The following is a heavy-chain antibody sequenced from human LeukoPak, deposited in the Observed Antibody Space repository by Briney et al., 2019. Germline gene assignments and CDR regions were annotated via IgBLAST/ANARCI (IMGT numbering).Heavy chain of an antibody. CDR1: GFTFSSYA. J-gene: IGHJ5*02. D-gene: IGHD2-2*01. V-gene: IGHV3-30*04. CDR3: ARARPPYCSSTSCYRWFDP. CDR2: ISYDGSNK. Sequence: PGRSLRLSCAASGFTFSSYAMHWVRQAPGKGLEWVAVISYDGSNKYYADSVKGRFTISRDNSKNTLYLQMNSLRAEDTAVYYCARARPPYCSSTSCYRWFDPWGQGTLVTVS.